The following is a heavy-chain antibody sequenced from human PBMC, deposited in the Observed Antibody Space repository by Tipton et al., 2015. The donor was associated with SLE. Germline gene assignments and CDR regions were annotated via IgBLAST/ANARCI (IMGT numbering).Heavy chain of an antibody. J-gene: IGHJ4*02. Sequence: QSGPEVKKPGASVKVSCKTSGYSFTSYGISWVRQAPGQGLESMGWISTYSGNTEYAQKLQGRVTMTTDTSTSTAYMELRRLRSDDTAVYYCATLAAGFCDSSSYSLDYWGQGTLVTVSS. CDR3: ATLAAGFCDSSSYSLDY. CDR2: ISTYSGNT. V-gene: IGHV1-18*01. CDR1: GYSFTSYG. D-gene: IGHD3-22*01.